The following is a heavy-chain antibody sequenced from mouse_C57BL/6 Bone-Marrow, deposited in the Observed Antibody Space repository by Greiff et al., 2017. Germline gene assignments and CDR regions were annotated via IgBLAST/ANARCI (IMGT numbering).Heavy chain of an antibody. CDR3: AREEGSGGFAD. CDR1: GYTFTNYW. J-gene: IGHJ3*01. CDR2: IYPGGGYT. V-gene: IGHV1-63*01. Sequence: QVQLQQSGAELVRPGTSVKMSCKASGYTFTNYWIGWAKQRPGHGLEWIGDIYPGGGYTNYNEKFKGKATLTADKSSSTAYMQFSSLTSEDSAIYYCAREEGSGGFADWGQGTLVTVSA.